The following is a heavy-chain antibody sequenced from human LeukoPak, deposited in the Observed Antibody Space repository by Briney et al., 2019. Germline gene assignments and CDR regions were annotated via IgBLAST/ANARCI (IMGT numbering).Heavy chain of an antibody. CDR1: GFTFSSYW. CDR2: IKEDGSEK. V-gene: IGHV3-7*01. Sequence: PGGSLRLSCAAPGFTFSSYWMSWVRQAPGKGLEWVANIKEDGSEKYYVDSVKGRFTISRDNAKNSLYLQMNSLRAENTAVYYCARGGGYHGWIDPWGQGTLVTVSS. J-gene: IGHJ5*02. D-gene: IGHD1-26*01. CDR3: ARGGGYHGWIDP.